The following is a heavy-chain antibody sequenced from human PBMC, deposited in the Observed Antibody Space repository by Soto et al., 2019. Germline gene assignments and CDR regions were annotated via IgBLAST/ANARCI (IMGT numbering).Heavy chain of an antibody. D-gene: IGHD2-2*01. CDR2: IIPIFGIA. CDR1: GGTFSRYS. V-gene: IGHV1-69*08. CDR3: AREDRDRETGLVPAAIDGMDV. Sequence: QVQLVQSGAEVKKPGSSVKVSCKASGGTFSRYSITWVRQAPGHGLEWIGRIIPIFGIASYAQKFQGGVTSTAEESTGTAYMELGGLRSDDTAGYYCAREDRDRETGLVPAAIDGMDVWGQGTTVTVSS. J-gene: IGHJ6*02.